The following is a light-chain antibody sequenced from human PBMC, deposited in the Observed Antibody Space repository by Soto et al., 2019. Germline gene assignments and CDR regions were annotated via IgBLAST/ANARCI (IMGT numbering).Light chain of an antibody. CDR2: GNT. J-gene: IGLJ3*02. V-gene: IGLV1-40*01. CDR1: SSNIGAGFH. Sequence: QAVVTQPPSVSGAPGQRVTISCTGSSSNIGAGFHVHWYQQLPGTAPKLLIYGNTNRPSGVPDRFSGSKSGTSASLAITGLQAEDEADYYCQSFDSSLSVWMFGGGTKLTVL. CDR3: QSFDSSLSVWM.